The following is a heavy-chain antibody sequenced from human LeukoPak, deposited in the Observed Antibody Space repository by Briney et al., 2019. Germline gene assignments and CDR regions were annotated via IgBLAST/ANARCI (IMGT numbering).Heavy chain of an antibody. CDR3: ARYSSGWYPADY. D-gene: IGHD6-19*01. J-gene: IGHJ4*02. CDR2: IYYSGST. CDR1: GGSMSSGSYY. Sequence: PSETLSLTCTVSGGSMSSGSYYWSWIRQPAGKGLEWIGSIYYSGSTYYNPSLKSRVTISVDTSKNQFSLKLSSVTAADTAVYYCARYSSGWYPADYWGQGTLVTVSS. V-gene: IGHV4-39*01.